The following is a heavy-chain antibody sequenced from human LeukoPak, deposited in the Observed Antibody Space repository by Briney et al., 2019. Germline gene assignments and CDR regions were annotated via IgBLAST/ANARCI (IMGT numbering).Heavy chain of an antibody. CDR3: ARDYSGGLDY. CDR1: GASLSSAHG. CDR2: SQNSGCT. V-gene: IGHV4-61*01. J-gene: IGHJ4*02. Sequence: SETLSLTCTVSGASLSSAHGWSWIRQPPGKGLEWIGYSQNSGCTNCNPSLKSRVTISVDTSKNQFSLKLSSVTAADTAIYYCARDYSGGLDYWGQGILVTVTS. D-gene: IGHD3-10*01.